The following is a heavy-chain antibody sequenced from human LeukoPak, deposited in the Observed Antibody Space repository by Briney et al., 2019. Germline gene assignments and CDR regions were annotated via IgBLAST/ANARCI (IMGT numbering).Heavy chain of an antibody. V-gene: IGHV3-30*18. CDR3: AKGELHFNTCSFDY. CDR1: GFTFSSG. D-gene: IGHD1-26*01. J-gene: IGHJ4*02. Sequence: GTSLRLSCAASGFTFSSGMHWVRQAPGKGLEWVAVISYDGNHKYYGDSVKGRFTISRDNSRNTLYLQMDSLKTEDAAVYYCAKGELHFNTCSFDYWGQGTLVTVSS. CDR2: ISYDGNHK.